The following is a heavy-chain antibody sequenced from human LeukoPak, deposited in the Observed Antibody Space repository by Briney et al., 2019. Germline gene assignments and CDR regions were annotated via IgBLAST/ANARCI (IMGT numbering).Heavy chain of an antibody. Sequence: ASVKVSRKASGYTFTSCGISWVRQAPGQGLEWMGWISAYNGNTNYAQKLQGRVTMTTDTSTSTAYMELRSLRSDDTAVYYCARSVALLHARSYYYMDVWGKGTTVTVSS. CDR2: ISAYNGNT. CDR3: ARSVALLHARSYYYMDV. CDR1: GYTFTSCG. D-gene: IGHD2-15*01. V-gene: IGHV1-18*01. J-gene: IGHJ6*03.